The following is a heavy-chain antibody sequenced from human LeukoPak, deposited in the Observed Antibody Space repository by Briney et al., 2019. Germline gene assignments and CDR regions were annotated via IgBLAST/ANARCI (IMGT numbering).Heavy chain of an antibody. J-gene: IGHJ4*02. D-gene: IGHD2-15*01. Sequence: PSVTVSLTCGVSGGSISNTNWWSWVRQPPGQGLEWIGEISLTGLTHYNPSLESRVTVSLDKSKNQLSLNLTSVTAADTAVYYCSRENGAYSPFGYWGQGTLVTVLS. CDR3: SRENGAYSPFGY. CDR1: GGSISNTNW. CDR2: ISLTGLT. V-gene: IGHV4-4*02.